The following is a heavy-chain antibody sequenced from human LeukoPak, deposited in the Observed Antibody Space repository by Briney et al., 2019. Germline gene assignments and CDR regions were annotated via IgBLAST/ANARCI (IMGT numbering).Heavy chain of an antibody. CDR2: IGTAGDT. J-gene: IGHJ4*02. Sequence: GGSLRLSCAASGFTLSNYAMYWVRQATGKGLEWVSAIGTAGDTFYPGSVKGRFTISRENAKNSFYLQMNSLRADDTAVYYCARQMTPHGNFDYWGQGTLVTVSS. V-gene: IGHV3-13*01. CDR1: GFTLSNYA. D-gene: IGHD1-26*01. CDR3: ARQMTPHGNFDY.